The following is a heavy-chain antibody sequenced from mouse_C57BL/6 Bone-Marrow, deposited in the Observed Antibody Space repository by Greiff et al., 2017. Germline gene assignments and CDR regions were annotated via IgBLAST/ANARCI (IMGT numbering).Heavy chain of an antibody. V-gene: IGHV1-15*01. D-gene: IGHD2-5*01. Sequence: VKLVESGAELVRPGASVTLSCKASGYTFTDYEMHWVKQTPVHGLEWIGAIAPETGGTAYNQKFKGKAILTADKSSSTAYMELRSLTSEDSAVYYCTRRSNPFDYWGQGTTLTVSS. CDR3: TRRSNPFDY. CDR1: GYTFTDYE. CDR2: IAPETGGT. J-gene: IGHJ2*01.